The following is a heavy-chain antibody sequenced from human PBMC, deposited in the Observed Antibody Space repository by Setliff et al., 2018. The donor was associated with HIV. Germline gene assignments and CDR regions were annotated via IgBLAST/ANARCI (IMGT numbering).Heavy chain of an antibody. CDR2: IHYSGNT. V-gene: IGHV4-34*01. Sequence: SETLSLTCAVYGGSFSDHYWGWIRQPPGKGLEWIGSIHYSGNTYYSPSLKSRVTISEDTSKNQFSLKLSSVTAADTAVYYCATLHSSGWPYYSDYWGQGILVTVSS. D-gene: IGHD6-19*01. J-gene: IGHJ4*02. CDR3: ATLHSSGWPYYSDY. CDR1: GGSFSDHY.